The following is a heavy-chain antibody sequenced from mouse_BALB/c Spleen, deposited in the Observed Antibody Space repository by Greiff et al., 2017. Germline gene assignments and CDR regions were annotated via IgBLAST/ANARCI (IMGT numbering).Heavy chain of an antibody. J-gene: IGHJ3*01. CDR2: ISSGGSYT. D-gene: IGHD1-1*01. V-gene: IGHV5-9-4*01. Sequence: EVQGVESGGGLVKPGGSLKLSCAASGFTFSSYAMSWVRQSPEKRLEWVAEISSGGSYTYYPDTVTGRFTISRDNAKNTLYLEMSSLRSEDTAMYYCAREKGLYGSFAYWGQGTLVTVSA. CDR3: AREKGLYGSFAY. CDR1: GFTFSSYA.